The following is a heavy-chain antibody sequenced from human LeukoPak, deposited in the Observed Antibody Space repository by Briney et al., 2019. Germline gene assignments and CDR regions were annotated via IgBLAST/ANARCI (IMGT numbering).Heavy chain of an antibody. CDR2: INHSGST. J-gene: IGHJ5*02. Sequence: SETLSLTCAVYGESFSGYYWSWIRQPPGKGLEWIGEINHSGSTNYNPSLKSRVTISVDTSKNHFSLKLSSVTAADTAMYYCAREYPKGGSYRFDPWGQGTLVTVSS. CDR3: AREYPKGGSYRFDP. D-gene: IGHD1-26*01. V-gene: IGHV4-34*01. CDR1: GESFSGYY.